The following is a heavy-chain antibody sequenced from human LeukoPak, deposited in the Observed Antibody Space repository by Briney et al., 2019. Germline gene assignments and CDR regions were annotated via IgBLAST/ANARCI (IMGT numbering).Heavy chain of an antibody. CDR1: GFTFNTFE. CDR3: ARGGSGAY. CDR2: ISSSGSTI. V-gene: IGHV3-48*03. Sequence: PGGSLRLSCVASGFTFNTFEMNWVRQAPGKGLEWVSYISSSGSTIYYADSMKGRFTISRDSAKNSLYLQVNSLRAEDTAVYYCARGGSGAYWGQGTLVTVSS. J-gene: IGHJ4*02. D-gene: IGHD6-25*01.